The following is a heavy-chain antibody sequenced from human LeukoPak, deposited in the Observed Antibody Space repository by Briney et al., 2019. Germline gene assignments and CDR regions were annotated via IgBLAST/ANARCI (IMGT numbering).Heavy chain of an antibody. J-gene: IGHJ4*02. CDR3: AKSPAVWGSYRYQYWNY. CDR1: GGSISRSPYY. D-gene: IGHD3-16*02. CDR2: IYYSGST. Sequence: PSETLSLTCTVSGGSISRSPYYWGWIRQPPGKGLEWIGSIYYSGSTYYNTSLKSRATLSVDTSKNQISLKLSSVTAADTAVYYCAKSPAVWGSYRYQYWNYWGQGTLVTVSS. V-gene: IGHV4-39*01.